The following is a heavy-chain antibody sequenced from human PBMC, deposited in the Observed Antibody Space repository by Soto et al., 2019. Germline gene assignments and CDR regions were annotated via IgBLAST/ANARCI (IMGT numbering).Heavy chain of an antibody. CDR1: GFTFSSYS. J-gene: IGHJ6*02. CDR3: ARPVTAMGDYYYYYGMDV. CDR2: ISSSSSTI. V-gene: IGHV3-48*01. Sequence: GRSLRLSYAASGFTFSSYSMNWVRQAPGKGLEWVSYISSSSSTIYYADSVKGRFTISRDNAKNSLYLQMNSLRAADTAVYYCARPVTAMGDYYYYYGMDVWGQGTTVTVSS. D-gene: IGHD5-18*01.